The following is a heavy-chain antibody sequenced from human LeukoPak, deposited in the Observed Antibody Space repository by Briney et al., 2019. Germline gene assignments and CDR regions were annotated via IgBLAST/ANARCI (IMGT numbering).Heavy chain of an antibody. D-gene: IGHD3-22*01. J-gene: IGHJ4*02. CDR1: GGSIRSYY. Sequence: SETLSLTRTVSGGSIRSYYWSWLRQPPGKGLEWIGCIYYSGSTNYNPSLKSRVTISVDTSKNQFSLKLSSVTAADTAMYYCARHGYDSSGPYRSFDYWGQGTLVSVSS. CDR2: IYYSGST. V-gene: IGHV4-59*08. CDR3: ARHGYDSSGPYRSFDY.